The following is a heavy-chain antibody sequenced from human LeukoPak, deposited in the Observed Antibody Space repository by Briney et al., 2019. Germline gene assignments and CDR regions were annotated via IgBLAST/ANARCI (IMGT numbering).Heavy chain of an antibody. V-gene: IGHV4-59*01. CDR1: GGSISSYY. J-gene: IGHJ4*02. CDR3: ARGPVIPGKVEYFDY. D-gene: IGHD4-23*01. CDR2: IYYSGST. Sequence: PSETLSLTCTVSGGSISSYYWSWIRQPPGKGLEWIGYIYYSGSTNYNPSLSSRVIISVDTSKIQFSLRLSSVTAADTAVYYCARGPVIPGKVEYFDYWGQGTLVTVSS.